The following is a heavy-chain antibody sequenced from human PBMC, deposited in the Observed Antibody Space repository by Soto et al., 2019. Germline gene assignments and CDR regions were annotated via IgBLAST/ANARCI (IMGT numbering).Heavy chain of an antibody. J-gene: IGHJ4*02. D-gene: IGHD6-19*01. CDR1: GGSISSYY. CDR3: GRRYGSVAGDY. CDR2: IYYSGST. V-gene: IGHV4-39*01. Sequence: SETLSLTCTVSGGSISSYYWGWIRQPPGKGLEWIGIIYYSGSTYYNPSLKSRVTISVDTSKNQFSLKLSSVTAADTAVYYWGRRYGSVAGDYGGKGTLVTVSS.